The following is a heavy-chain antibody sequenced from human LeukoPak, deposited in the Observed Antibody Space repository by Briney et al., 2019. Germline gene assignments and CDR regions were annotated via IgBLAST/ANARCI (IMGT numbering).Heavy chain of an antibody. D-gene: IGHD3-22*01. J-gene: IGHJ4*02. CDR2: ISSSSSTI. Sequence: AGGSLRLSCAASGFTFNTYSMNWVRQAPGKGLEWVAYISSSSSTIHYADSVKGRFTISRDNTENSLYLQMNSLRAEDTALYYCAKAQYYYDSSGSPFDYWGQGTLVTVSS. CDR3: AKAQYYYDSSGSPFDY. V-gene: IGHV3-48*04. CDR1: GFTFNTYS.